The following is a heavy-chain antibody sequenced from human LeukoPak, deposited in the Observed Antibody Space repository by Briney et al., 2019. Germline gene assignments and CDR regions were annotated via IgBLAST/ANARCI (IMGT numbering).Heavy chain of an antibody. D-gene: IGHD3-3*01. CDR2: IAYDGSRK. CDR1: GFTFSGYG. J-gene: IGHJ2*01. CDR3: TRYDSSRFDP. Sequence: PGKSLRLSCAGSGFTFSGYGMHWVRQAPGKGLEWVTGIAYDGSRKHYADSAKGRFTISRDNSRNTMDLQMNSLRVEDTAVYHCTRYDSSRFDPWGRGTLVTVSS. V-gene: IGHV3-30*03.